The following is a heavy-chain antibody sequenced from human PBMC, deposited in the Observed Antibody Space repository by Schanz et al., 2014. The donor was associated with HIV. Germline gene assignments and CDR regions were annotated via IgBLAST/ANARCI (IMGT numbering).Heavy chain of an antibody. V-gene: IGHV3-74*01. CDR3: ARDRMTANWKNAMDV. Sequence: EVQLVESGGGLVQPGGSLTLSCAASGFSFSDYWMHWVRQVPGKGLLWVSRMNNDVSSRLYADSVKGRFTISRDNAKNTLYLQMNSLRDEDTAVYYCARDRMTANWKNAMDVWGQGTTVIVSS. J-gene: IGHJ6*02. CDR2: MNNDVSSR. D-gene: IGHD2-21*02. CDR1: GFSFSDYW.